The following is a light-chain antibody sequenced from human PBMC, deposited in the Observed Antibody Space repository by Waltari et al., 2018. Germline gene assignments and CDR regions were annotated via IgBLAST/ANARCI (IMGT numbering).Light chain of an antibody. V-gene: IGKV4-1*01. Sequence: DIVMTPSPDSLAVSLGERATINCKSSQSLLYSSNNENFLAWYQQRPGQPPKLLIYWASTREPGVPDRFSGSGSGTDFTLTISRLQAEDVAVYFCHQYYTTPWTFGQGTRVEI. J-gene: IGKJ1*01. CDR2: WAS. CDR3: HQYYTTPWT. CDR1: QSLLYSSNNENF.